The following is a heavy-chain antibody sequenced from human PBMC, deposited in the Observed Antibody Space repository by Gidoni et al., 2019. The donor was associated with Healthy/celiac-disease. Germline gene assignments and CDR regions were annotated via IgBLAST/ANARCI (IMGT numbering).Heavy chain of an antibody. J-gene: IGHJ4*02. D-gene: IGHD2-2*01. CDR1: GFTFSSYA. Sequence: RLSCAASGFTFSSYAISWVRQSPGKGLEWVSAISGSGGSPYYADSVKGRFTISRDNSKNTLYLQMNSLRAEDTAVYYCANHCSSTSCHEGWGQGTLVTVSS. CDR2: ISGSGGSP. CDR3: ANHCSSTSCHEG. V-gene: IGHV3-23*01.